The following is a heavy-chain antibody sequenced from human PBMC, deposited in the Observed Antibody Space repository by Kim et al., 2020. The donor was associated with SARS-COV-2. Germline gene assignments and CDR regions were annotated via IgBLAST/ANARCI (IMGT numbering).Heavy chain of an antibody. J-gene: IGHJ4*02. Sequence: ASVKVSCKTSGHTFTRDSIHWVRQAPGQRLEWMGGIDCGNGDTIYSQKFQGRVTFTTDTSASTAYMELSFLRSEDSAVYFCLGGYYFVYCGQGTLVTVSS. CDR3: LGGYYFVY. CDR1: GHTFTRDS. V-gene: IGHV1-3*01. CDR2: IDCGNGDT. D-gene: IGHD2-15*01.